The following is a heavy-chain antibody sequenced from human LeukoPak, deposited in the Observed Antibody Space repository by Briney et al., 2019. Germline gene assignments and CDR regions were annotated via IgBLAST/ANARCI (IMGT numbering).Heavy chain of an antibody. Sequence: GGSLRLSCAASGFTVSNNYMSWVRQAPGKGLEWVSVIYSGGSTYYTDSVKGRFTISRDTSKKTLYLQMNSLRAEDTAVYYCAAQGVFSHGGYWGQGTLVTVSS. CDR2: IYSGGST. CDR3: AAQGVFSHGGY. J-gene: IGHJ4*02. CDR1: GFTVSNNY. D-gene: IGHD3-16*01. V-gene: IGHV3-53*01.